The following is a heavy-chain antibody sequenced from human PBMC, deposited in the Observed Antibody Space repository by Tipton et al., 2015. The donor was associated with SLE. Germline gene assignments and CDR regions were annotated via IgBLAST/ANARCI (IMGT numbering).Heavy chain of an antibody. CDR1: GASISGYF. V-gene: IGHV4-59*08. CDR2: VCNSVST. D-gene: IGHD5-18*01. J-gene: IGHJ2*01. CDR3: ARTAGRSVKLWYFDL. Sequence: TLSLTCIVSGASISGYFWSWIRQSPGKGLEWIACVCNSVSTNYDPSLKSRGTISVDTSKNHFSLELTSVTAADTAVYYCARTAGRSVKLWYFDLWGRGTLVTVSS.